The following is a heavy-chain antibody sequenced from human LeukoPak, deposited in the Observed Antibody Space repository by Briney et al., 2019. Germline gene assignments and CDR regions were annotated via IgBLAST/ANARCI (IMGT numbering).Heavy chain of an antibody. D-gene: IGHD2-2*01. V-gene: IGHV3-7*01. CDR2: IKQDGSEK. Sequence: PGGSLRLSCAASGFTFSSYWMSWVRQAPGKGLEWVANIKQDGSEKYYVDSVKGRFTISRDNAKNSLYLQMNSLRAEDTAVYYCARDSYWIVVVPAAMGFDYWGQGTLVTVSS. CDR1: GFTFSSYW. CDR3: ARDSYWIVVVPAAMGFDY. J-gene: IGHJ4*02.